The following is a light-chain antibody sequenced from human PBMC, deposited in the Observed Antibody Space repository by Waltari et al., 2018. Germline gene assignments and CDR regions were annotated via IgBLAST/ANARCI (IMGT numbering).Light chain of an antibody. J-gene: IGKJ1*01. V-gene: IGKV1-5*01. CDR2: DAS. CDR1: QGIRSW. Sequence: DIQMTQSPSTLSASVGDRVTITCRASQGIRSWLAWDQQKPGKAPKVLIYDASPLESGVSSRFSGSGSGTEFTLTINGLQPDDFATYYCQHYNNYSFGQGTRVEIK. CDR3: QHYNNYS.